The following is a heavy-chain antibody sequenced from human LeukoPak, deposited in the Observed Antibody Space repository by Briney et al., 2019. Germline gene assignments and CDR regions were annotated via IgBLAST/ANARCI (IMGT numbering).Heavy chain of an antibody. Sequence: SETLSLTCTVSGASISGYYLNWIRQSPGKGLEWIGYIYYSGGTNYNPSLKSRVTISVDTSNNQFSLKLSSVTAADTAVYYCARSGLPAAFFWFDPWGQGTLVTVSS. D-gene: IGHD2-2*01. CDR1: GASISGYY. J-gene: IGHJ5*02. CDR3: ARSGLPAAFFWFDP. CDR2: IYYSGGT. V-gene: IGHV4-59*01.